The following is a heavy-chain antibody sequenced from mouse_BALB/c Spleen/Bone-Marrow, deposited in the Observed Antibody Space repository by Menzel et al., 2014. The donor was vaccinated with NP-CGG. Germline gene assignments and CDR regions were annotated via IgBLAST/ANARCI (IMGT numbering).Heavy chain of an antibody. V-gene: IGHV1-12*01. Sequence: QVQLQQSGAELVKPGASVKMSCKASGYTFTSYNMYWVKQTPGQGLEWIGAIYPGNGDTSYNQKFKGKATLTADKSSSTAYMQLSDLTSEDSAVYYCARPPDYWGQGTTLTVSS. CDR1: GYTFTSYN. CDR3: ARPPDY. J-gene: IGHJ2*01. D-gene: IGHD6-1*01. CDR2: IYPGNGDT.